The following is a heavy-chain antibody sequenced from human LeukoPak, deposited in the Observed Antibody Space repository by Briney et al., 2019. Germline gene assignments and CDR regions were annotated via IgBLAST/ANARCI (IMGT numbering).Heavy chain of an antibody. J-gene: IGHJ4*02. CDR3: ARGWRQLWFQRVFDY. CDR2: IYYSGST. D-gene: IGHD5-18*01. Sequence: SETLSLTCTVSGGSISSGDYYWSWIRQPPGKGLEWIGYIYYSGSTYYNPSLKSRVTISVDTSKNQFSLKLSSVTAADAAVYYCARGWRQLWFQRVFDYWGQGTLVTVSS. V-gene: IGHV4-30-4*01. CDR1: GGSISSGDYY.